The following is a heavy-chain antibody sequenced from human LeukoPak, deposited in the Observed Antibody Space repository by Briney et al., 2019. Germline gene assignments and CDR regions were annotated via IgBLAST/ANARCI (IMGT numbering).Heavy chain of an antibody. CDR1: GGTFSSYA. CDR3: ARDGQQTAVAGTNWFDP. D-gene: IGHD6-19*01. V-gene: IGHV1-69*05. Sequence: SVKVSCKAPGGTFSSYAISWVRQAPGQGLEWMGGIIPIFGTANYAQKFQGRVTITTDESTSTAYMELSSLRSEDTAVYYCARDGQQTAVAGTNWFDPWGQGTLVTVSS. J-gene: IGHJ5*02. CDR2: IIPIFGTA.